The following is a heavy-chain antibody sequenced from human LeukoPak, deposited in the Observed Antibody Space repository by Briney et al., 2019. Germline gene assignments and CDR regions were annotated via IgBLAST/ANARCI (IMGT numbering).Heavy chain of an antibody. V-gene: IGHV4-59*01. CDR3: AREGYDFWSGYYRYYYYYMDV. D-gene: IGHD3-3*01. J-gene: IGHJ6*03. CDR1: GGSISSYY. CDR2: TYYSGST. Sequence: PSETLSLTCTVSGGSISSYYWSWIRQPPGKGLEWIGYTYYSGSTNYNPSLKSRVTISVDTSKNQFSLKLSSVTAADTAVYYCAREGYDFWSGYYRYYYYYMDVWGKGTTVTVSS.